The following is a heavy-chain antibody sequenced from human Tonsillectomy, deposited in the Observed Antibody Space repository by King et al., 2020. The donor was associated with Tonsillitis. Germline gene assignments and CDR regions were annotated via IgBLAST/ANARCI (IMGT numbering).Heavy chain of an antibody. D-gene: IGHD3-16*01. V-gene: IGHV4-30-2*01. J-gene: IGHJ4*02. CDR3: AKVQGGKFNVDN. CDR2: INHSGST. CDR1: GGSISSGGYS. Sequence: LQLQESGSGLVKPSQTLSLTCAVSGGSISSGGYSWSWIRQPPGKGLEWIGYINHSGSTYYNPSLKSRVTISIDRSKNQFSLKLSSVTAADTAVYYCAKVQGGKFNVDNWGQGTLVTVSS.